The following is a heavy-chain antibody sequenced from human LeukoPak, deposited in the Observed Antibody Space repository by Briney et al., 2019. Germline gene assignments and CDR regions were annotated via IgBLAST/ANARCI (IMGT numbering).Heavy chain of an antibody. J-gene: IGHJ4*02. V-gene: IGHV3-23*01. CDR3: AKGGRFSSGWAYDY. D-gene: IGHD6-19*01. Sequence: PGGSLRLSCAASGFTFSNHAMSWVRQAPGKGPEWVSTIGGSGSNTFYADSVKGRFTISRDNSKNTLYLQMNSLRAEDSAVYYCAKGGRFSSGWAYDYWGQGMLVTVSS. CDR2: IGGSGSNT. CDR1: GFTFSNHA.